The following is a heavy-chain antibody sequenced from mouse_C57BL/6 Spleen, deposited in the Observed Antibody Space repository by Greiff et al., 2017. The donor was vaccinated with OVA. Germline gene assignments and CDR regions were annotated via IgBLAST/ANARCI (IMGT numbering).Heavy chain of an antibody. CDR1: GFTFSDYG. J-gene: IGHJ3*01. CDR2: ISSGSSTI. V-gene: IGHV5-17*01. CDR3: AGGDDYDGFAY. Sequence: EVQRVESGGGLVKPGGSLKLSCAASGFTFSDYGMHWVRQAPEKGLEWVAYISSGSSTIYYADTVKGRFTISRDNAKNTLFLQMTSLRSEDTAMYYCAGGDDYDGFAYWGQGTLVTVSA. D-gene: IGHD2-4*01.